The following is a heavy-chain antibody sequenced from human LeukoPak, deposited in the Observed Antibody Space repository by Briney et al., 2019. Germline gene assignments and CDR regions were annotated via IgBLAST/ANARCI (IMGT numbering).Heavy chain of an antibody. CDR3: ARQPPWWYLT. CDR2: ISYDGSNK. D-gene: IGHD2-15*01. Sequence: GRSLRLSCAASGFTFSSYAMHWVRQAPGKGLEWVAVISYDGSNKYYADSVKGRFTISRDNSKNTLYLQMNSLRAEDTAVYYCARQPPWWYLTWGQGTLVTVSS. V-gene: IGHV3-30-3*01. CDR1: GFTFSSYA. J-gene: IGHJ5*02.